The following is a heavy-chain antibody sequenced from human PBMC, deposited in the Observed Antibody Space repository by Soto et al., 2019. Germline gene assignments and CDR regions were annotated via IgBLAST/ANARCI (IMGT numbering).Heavy chain of an antibody. D-gene: IGHD3-22*01. CDR1: GYTFTSYA. CDR3: ARAEHYYDSSGYYSYFDY. Sequence: QVQLVQSGAEVKKPGASVKVSCKASGYTFTSYAMHWVRQAPGQRLEWMGWINAGNGNTKYSQKFQDRVTITRDTSASTAYMELSSLRSEDTAVYYCARAEHYYDSSGYYSYFDYWGQGTLVTVSS. CDR2: INAGNGNT. V-gene: IGHV1-3*01. J-gene: IGHJ4*02.